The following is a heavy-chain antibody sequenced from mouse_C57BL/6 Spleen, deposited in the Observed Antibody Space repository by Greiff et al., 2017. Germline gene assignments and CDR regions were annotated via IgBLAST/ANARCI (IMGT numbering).Heavy chain of an antibody. D-gene: IGHD1-1*01. Sequence: VQLQQPGAELVMPGASVKLSCKASGYTFTSYWMHWVKQSHGKSLEWIGYINPNNGGTSYNQKFKGKATLTVNKSSSTAYMELRSLTSEDSAVYYCARPSYGSRGAWFAYWGQGTLVTVSA. CDR3: ARPSYGSRGAWFAY. CDR1: GYTFTSYW. V-gene: IGHV1-22*01. J-gene: IGHJ3*01. CDR2: INPNNGGT.